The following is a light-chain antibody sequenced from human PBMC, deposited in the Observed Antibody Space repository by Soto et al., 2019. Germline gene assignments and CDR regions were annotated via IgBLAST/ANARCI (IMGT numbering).Light chain of an antibody. Sequence: DIVMTQSPLSMPVTPGEPASISCRSSQSLLHGNGYNYLDWYLQKPGQSPQLLIYLGSNRASGVPDRFSGSGSGTDFTLKISRVEAEDVGVYYCMQALQTPPTFGQGTKVEIK. CDR2: LGS. J-gene: IGKJ1*01. CDR1: QSLLHGNGYNY. V-gene: IGKV2-28*01. CDR3: MQALQTPPT.